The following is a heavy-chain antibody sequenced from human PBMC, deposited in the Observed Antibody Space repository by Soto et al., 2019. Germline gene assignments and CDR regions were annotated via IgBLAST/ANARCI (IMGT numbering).Heavy chain of an antibody. V-gene: IGHV4-30-4*01. CDR2: IYYSGST. CDR1: GGSISSGDYY. Sequence: SETLSLTCTVSGGSISSGDYYWSWIRQPPGKGLEWIGYIYYSGSTYYNPSLKSRVTISVDTSKNQFSLKLSSVTAADTAVYYCARVAYYDFWSGYYRPMDFDYWGQGTLVTVSS. J-gene: IGHJ4*02. CDR3: ARVAYYDFWSGYYRPMDFDY. D-gene: IGHD3-3*01.